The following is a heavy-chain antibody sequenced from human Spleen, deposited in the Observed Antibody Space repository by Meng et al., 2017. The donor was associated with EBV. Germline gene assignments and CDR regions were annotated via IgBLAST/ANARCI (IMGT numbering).Heavy chain of an antibody. V-gene: IGHV4-39*07. Sequence: QPHLQGSGPGLLKPSETLFLTCSVSGGYISSSGYHWAWIRQPPGKGLEWIGNFYYSGTTYYKSSLQSRVTMSVDTSKNQFSLRVTSVIAADTAVYYCARGYNGFFDHWGQGTLVTVSS. CDR1: GGYISSSGYH. CDR2: FYYSGTT. J-gene: IGHJ4*02. D-gene: IGHD5-12*01. CDR3: ARGYNGFFDH.